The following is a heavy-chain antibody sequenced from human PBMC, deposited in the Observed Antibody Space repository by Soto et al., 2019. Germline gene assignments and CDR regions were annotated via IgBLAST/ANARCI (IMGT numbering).Heavy chain of an antibody. CDR1: GYTFTSYA. CDR3: ARDSGFSGFEAD. Sequence: QVQLVQSGAEVKKPGASVKGSCKASGYTFTSYAMHWVRQAPGQRLEWMGWINAGNGNTKYSQKFQGRVTITRDTSASTAYMELSSLRSEDTAVYYCARDSGFSGFEADWGQGTLVTVSS. V-gene: IGHV1-3*01. D-gene: IGHD3-10*01. J-gene: IGHJ4*02. CDR2: INAGNGNT.